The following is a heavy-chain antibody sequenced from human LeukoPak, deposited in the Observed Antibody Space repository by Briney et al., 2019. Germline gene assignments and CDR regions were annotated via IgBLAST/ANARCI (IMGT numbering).Heavy chain of an antibody. V-gene: IGHV3-30-3*01. J-gene: IGHJ4*02. CDR1: GFTFSSYA. D-gene: IGHD6-6*01. CDR2: ISYDGSNK. CDR3: AKGREAARRFDY. Sequence: GSLRLSCAASGFTFSSYAMHWVRQAPGKGLEWVAVISYDGSNKYYADSVKGRFTISRDNSKNTLYLQMNSLRAEDTAVYYCAKGREAARRFDYWGQGTLVTVSS.